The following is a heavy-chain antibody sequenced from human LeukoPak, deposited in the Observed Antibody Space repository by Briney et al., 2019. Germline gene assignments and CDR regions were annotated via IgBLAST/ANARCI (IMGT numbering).Heavy chain of an antibody. CDR1: GYTFTSYG. V-gene: IGHV1-18*01. D-gene: IGHD5-18*01. CDR2: ISAYNGNT. Sequence: ASVKVSCKASGYTFTSYGISWVRQAPGQGLEWMGWISAYNGNTNYAQKLQGRVTMTTDTSTSTAYMELRSLRSDDTAVYYCARGGERIQLRRYYYYYYMDVWGKGTTVTVSS. J-gene: IGHJ6*03. CDR3: ARGGERIQLRRYYYYYYMDV.